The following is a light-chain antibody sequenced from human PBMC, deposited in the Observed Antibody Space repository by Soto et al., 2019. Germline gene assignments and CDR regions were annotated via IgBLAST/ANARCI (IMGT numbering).Light chain of an antibody. CDR1: QSISNN. CDR2: GAS. J-gene: IGKJ4*01. Sequence: EIVMTQSPATLSVAPGERATLSCMASQSISNNLAWYQQKPGQAPRLLIFGASTRATGIPARFSGSGSGTEFTLTISSLQSEDFAVYYCQKHDNWPLTFGGGTKVEIK. V-gene: IGKV3-15*01. CDR3: QKHDNWPLT.